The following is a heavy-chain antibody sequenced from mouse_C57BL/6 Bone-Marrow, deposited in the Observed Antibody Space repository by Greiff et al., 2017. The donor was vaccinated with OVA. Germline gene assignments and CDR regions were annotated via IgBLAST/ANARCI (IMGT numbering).Heavy chain of an antibody. Sequence: QVTLKESGPGILQSSQTLSLTCSFSGFSLSTSGMGVSWIRQPSGKGLEWLAHIYWDDDKRYNPSLKSRLTLSKDTSRNQVFLKITSVDTADTATYYCAGAYLRAWVAYWGQGTLVTVSA. CDR3: AGAYLRAWVAY. J-gene: IGHJ3*01. V-gene: IGHV8-12*01. D-gene: IGHD2-10*01. CDR2: IYWDDDK. CDR1: GFSLSTSGMG.